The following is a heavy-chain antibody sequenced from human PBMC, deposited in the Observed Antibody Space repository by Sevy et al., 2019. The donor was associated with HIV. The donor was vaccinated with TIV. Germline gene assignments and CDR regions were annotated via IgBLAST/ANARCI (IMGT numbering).Heavy chain of an antibody. D-gene: IGHD1-26*01. J-gene: IGHJ3*02. V-gene: IGHV3-30-3*01. CDR3: ARETTILPRGAFDI. CDR2: ISFDGNTK. CDR1: GFTFSSYP. Sequence: GGSLRLPCAASGFTFSSYPMHWVRQAPGKGLEWVAIISFDGNTKYYADSVKGRFTISRDNSKNTLYLQMNSLRAEDTAFYYCARETTILPRGAFDIWGQGTMVTVSS.